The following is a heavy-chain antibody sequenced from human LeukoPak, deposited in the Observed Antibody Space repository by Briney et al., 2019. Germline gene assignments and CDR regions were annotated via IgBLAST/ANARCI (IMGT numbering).Heavy chain of an antibody. Sequence: GGSLRLSCSASGFTFTSHVMHWVRQAPGKGLQYVSGISMNVQTTYYAGSVKGRFTISRDSSKNTVYLQMNSLTAGDTAVYYCVREGLERRTNFDYWGQGTLVSVSS. CDR2: ISMNVQTT. V-gene: IGHV3-64D*06. D-gene: IGHD1-1*01. CDR1: GFTFTSHV. J-gene: IGHJ4*02. CDR3: VREGLERRTNFDY.